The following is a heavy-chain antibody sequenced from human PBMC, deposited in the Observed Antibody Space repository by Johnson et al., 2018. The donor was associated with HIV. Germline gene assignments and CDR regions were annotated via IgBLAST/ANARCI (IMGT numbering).Heavy chain of an antibody. D-gene: IGHD4-17*01. CDR1: GLIFNTYG. CDR3: AKGADYADYEGAFDI. CDR2: ISYDGSKK. Sequence: QVQLVESGGGVVQPGRSLRLSCAASGLIFNTYGMHWVRQAPGKGLEWVAVISYDGSKKYYADSVQGRFTISRDNSKNTLYLQMNSLRVEDTAVYYCAKGADYADYEGAFDIWGQGTMVTVSS. V-gene: IGHV3-30*14. J-gene: IGHJ3*02.